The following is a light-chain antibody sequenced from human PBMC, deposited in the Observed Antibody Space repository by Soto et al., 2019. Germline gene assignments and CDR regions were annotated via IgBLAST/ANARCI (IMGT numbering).Light chain of an antibody. J-gene: IGKJ4*01. CDR3: QQYYSIPLT. Sequence: EIVLTQSPATLSLSPGERATLSCRASQSVSSNLAWYQQKPGQPPRLFIYGATSRATGVPARFSGSGSGTDFTLTISRLEPEDFAVYYCQQYYSIPLTFGGGTKVDI. V-gene: IGKV3-20*01. CDR1: QSVSSN. CDR2: GAT.